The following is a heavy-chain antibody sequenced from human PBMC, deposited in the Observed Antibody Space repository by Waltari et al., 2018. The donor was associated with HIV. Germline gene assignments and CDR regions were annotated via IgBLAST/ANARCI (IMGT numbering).Heavy chain of an antibody. Sequence: CTVSGGSISSSSYYWGWIRQPPGKGLEWIGSIYYSGSTYYNPSLKSRVTISVDTSKNQFSLKLSSVTAADTAVYYCASLGNCSGGSCYLFDYWGQGTLVTVSS. CDR1: GGSISSSSYY. CDR2: IYYSGST. V-gene: IGHV4-39*01. D-gene: IGHD2-15*01. J-gene: IGHJ4*02. CDR3: ASLGNCSGGSCYLFDY.